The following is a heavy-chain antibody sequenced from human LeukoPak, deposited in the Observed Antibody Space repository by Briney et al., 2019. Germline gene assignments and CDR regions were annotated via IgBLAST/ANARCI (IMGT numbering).Heavy chain of an antibody. D-gene: IGHD5-24*01. CDR2: INPNSGGT. Sequence: ASVKVSCKASGYTFTGYYMHWVRQAPGQGLEWMGWINPNSGGTNYAQKFQGRVTMTRDTSISTAYMELSRLRSDDTAVYYCARDDRVATITSYYYYGMDVWGQGTTVTVSS. CDR3: ARDDRVATITSYYYYGMDV. CDR1: GYTFTGYY. V-gene: IGHV1-2*02. J-gene: IGHJ6*02.